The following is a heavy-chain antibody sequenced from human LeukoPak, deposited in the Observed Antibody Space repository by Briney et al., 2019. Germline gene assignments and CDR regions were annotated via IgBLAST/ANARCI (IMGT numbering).Heavy chain of an antibody. CDR1: GGSFSGYY. J-gene: IGHJ6*02. CDR3: ARDTVAGYYYYGMDV. CDR2: INHSEST. V-gene: IGHV4-34*01. Sequence: SETLSLTCAVYGGSFSGYYWSWIRQPPGKGLEWIGEINHSESTTYNPSLKSRVTISVDTSKNQFSLKLSSVTAADTAVYYCARDTVAGYYYYGMDVWGQGTTVTVSS. D-gene: IGHD6-19*01.